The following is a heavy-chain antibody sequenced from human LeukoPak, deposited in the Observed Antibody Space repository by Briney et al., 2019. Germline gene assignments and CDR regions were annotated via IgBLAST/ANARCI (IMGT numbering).Heavy chain of an antibody. V-gene: IGHV1-2*02. CDR1: GYTFTRYY. J-gene: IGHJ5*02. CDR2: INPNSGGT. CDR3: ARDPLRRYYDFWSGYYSPANWFDP. Sequence: ASVKVSCKASGYTFTRYYMHWVRQAPGQGLEWTGWINPNSGGTNYAQKVQGKVTITRDTSISTAYMELGRLRSDDTAVYYCARDPLRRYYDFWSGYYSPANWFDPWGQGTLVTVSS. D-gene: IGHD3-3*01.